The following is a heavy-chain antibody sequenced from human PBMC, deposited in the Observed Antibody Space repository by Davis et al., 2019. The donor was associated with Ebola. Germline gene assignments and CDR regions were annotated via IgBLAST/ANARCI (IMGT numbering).Heavy chain of an antibody. V-gene: IGHV2-70*01. CDR3: ARSSAYGSPRGYYYYYMDV. J-gene: IGHJ6*03. D-gene: IGHD6-13*01. CDR2: IDWGDDK. Sequence: SGPTLVKPTQTLTLTCTFSGFSLSTRGMSVFWFRQSPGKALEWLALIDWGDDKNYSTSLKTRLTISKDTAKNQVVLTMTNMDPVDTATYFCARSSAYGSPRGYYYYYMDVWGKGTTVTVSS. CDR1: GFSLSTRGMS.